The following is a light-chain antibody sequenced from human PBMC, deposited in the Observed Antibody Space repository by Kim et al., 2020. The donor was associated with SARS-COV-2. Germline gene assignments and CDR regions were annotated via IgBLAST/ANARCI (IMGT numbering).Light chain of an antibody. J-gene: IGKJ2*03. CDR1: KDSNNN. CDR3: QQYAKRLS. CDR2: DAS. V-gene: IGKV1-33*01. Sequence: PSAAGGERVTITRQARKDSNNNLKWEQQKAGKAHKLLNVDASKVDRGVPTRCSGSGAGTDFTFTSSRLQHEDIATYYCQQYAKRLSFGEGTKLEI.